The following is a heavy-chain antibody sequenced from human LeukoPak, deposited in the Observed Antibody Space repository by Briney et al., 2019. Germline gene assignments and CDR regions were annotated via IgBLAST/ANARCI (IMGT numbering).Heavy chain of an antibody. D-gene: IGHD6-13*01. V-gene: IGHV3-33*06. Sequence: PGGSLRLSCAASGFTFSSCGMHWVRQAPGKGLEWVAVIWYDGSNKYYADSVKGRFTISRDNSKNTLYLQMNSLRAEDTAVYYCAKYRSSSLYYFDYWGQGTLVTVSS. CDR2: IWYDGSNK. J-gene: IGHJ4*02. CDR1: GFTFSSCG. CDR3: AKYRSSSLYYFDY.